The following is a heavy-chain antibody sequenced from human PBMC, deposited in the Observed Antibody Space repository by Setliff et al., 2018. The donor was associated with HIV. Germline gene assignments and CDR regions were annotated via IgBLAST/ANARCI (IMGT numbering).Heavy chain of an antibody. CDR3: AKDSDEFSTIVGSSAY. CDR1: GYTFTSYY. CDR2: INPSGGSA. Sequence: ASVKVSCKASGYTFTSYYLHWVRQAPGQGLEWMGMINPSGGSASYAQKFQGRVTMSRDTSTSTAYMELTSLTSGDTAVYYCAKDSDEFSTIVGSSAYWGQGTLVTVSS. D-gene: IGHD3-22*01. V-gene: IGHV1-46*01. J-gene: IGHJ4*02.